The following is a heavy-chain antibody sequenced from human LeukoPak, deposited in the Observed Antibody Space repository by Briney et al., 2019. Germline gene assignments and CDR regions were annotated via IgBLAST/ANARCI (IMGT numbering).Heavy chain of an antibody. J-gene: IGHJ4*02. CDR3: ARDHHPRYSSGWIYYFDY. CDR1: GYTFTSYY. D-gene: IGHD6-19*01. Sequence: ASVKVSCKASGYTFTSYYMHWVRQAPGQGLEWMGIINPSGGSTSCAQKFQGRVTMTRDTSTSTVYMELSSLRSEDTAVYYCARDHHPRYSSGWIYYFDYWGQGTLVTVSS. CDR2: INPSGGST. V-gene: IGHV1-46*01.